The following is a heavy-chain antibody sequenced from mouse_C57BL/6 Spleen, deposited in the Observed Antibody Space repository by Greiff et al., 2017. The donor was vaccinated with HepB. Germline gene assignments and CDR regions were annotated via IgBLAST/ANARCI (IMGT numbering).Heavy chain of an antibody. D-gene: IGHD2-5*01. CDR1: GFTFSSYA. V-gene: IGHV5-4*01. Sequence: DVQLVESGGGLVKPGGSLKLSCAASGFTFSSYAMSWVRQTPEKRLEWVATISDGGSYTYYPDNVKGRFTISRDNAKNNLYLQMSHLKSEDTAMYYCARDAYYSNYDVWGTGTTVTVSS. CDR2: ISDGGSYT. CDR3: ARDAYYSNYDV. J-gene: IGHJ1*03.